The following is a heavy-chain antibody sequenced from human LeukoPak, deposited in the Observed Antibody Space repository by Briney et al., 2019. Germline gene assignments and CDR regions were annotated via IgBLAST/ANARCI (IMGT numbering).Heavy chain of an antibody. J-gene: IGHJ4*02. CDR1: AFTFSTDN. CDR3: ARGGLEPVDY. V-gene: IGHV3-74*01. Sequence: GGSLRLSCAASAFTFSTDNMNWVRQAPGEGLEWVSRISPEGSGISYADSVRGRFTISRDNAKNTLFLQMNSLRADDTAVYYCARGGLEPVDYWGQGTLVTVSS. D-gene: IGHD1-1*01. CDR2: ISPEGSGI.